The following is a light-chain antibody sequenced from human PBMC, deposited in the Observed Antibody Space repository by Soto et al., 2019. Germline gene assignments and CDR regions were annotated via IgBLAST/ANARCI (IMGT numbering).Light chain of an antibody. CDR3: QQRSDWPIT. CDR2: DQS. CDR1: KSVSSY. V-gene: IGKV3-11*01. J-gene: IGKJ5*01. Sequence: PQSXATLSVSEQEXXXXXXXASKSVSSYVALSTQQXGHARVLVMYDQSXRATGITARLSGSGSGTDFTLNISSLEPEELAVYYCQQRSDWPITCGERTRPEIK.